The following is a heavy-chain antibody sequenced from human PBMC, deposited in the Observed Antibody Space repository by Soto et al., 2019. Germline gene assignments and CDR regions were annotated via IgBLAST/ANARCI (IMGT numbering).Heavy chain of an antibody. V-gene: IGHV3-66*01. CDR1: GFTVSSNY. D-gene: IGHD5-18*01. Sequence: GGSLRLSCAASGFTVSSNYMSWVRQAPGKGLEWVSVIYSGGSTYYADSVKGRFTISRDNSKNTLYLQMNSLRAEDTAVYYCAREYSYDYYYYYAMDVWGQGTKVTVSS. CDR2: IYSGGST. J-gene: IGHJ6*02. CDR3: AREYSYDYYYYYAMDV.